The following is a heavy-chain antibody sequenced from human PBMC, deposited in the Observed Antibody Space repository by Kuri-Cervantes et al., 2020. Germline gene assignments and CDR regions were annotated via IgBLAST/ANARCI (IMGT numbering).Heavy chain of an antibody. D-gene: IGHD2-2*01. CDR2: ISYDGSNK. Sequence: GESLKISCAASGFTFSSYGMHWVRQAPGKGLEWVAVISYDGSNKYYADSVKGRFTISRDNSKNTLYLQMNSLRAEDTAVYYCAKDRSVVVPAAMREGFDYWGQGTLVTVSS. CDR1: GFTFSSYG. CDR3: AKDRSVVVPAAMREGFDY. J-gene: IGHJ4*02. V-gene: IGHV3-30*18.